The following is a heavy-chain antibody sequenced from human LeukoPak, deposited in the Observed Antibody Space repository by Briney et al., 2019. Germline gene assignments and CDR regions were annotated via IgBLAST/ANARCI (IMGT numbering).Heavy chain of an antibody. CDR1: GFTFSSYE. J-gene: IGHJ4*02. Sequence: GGSLRLSCAASGFTFSSYEMNWVRQAPGKGRKWVSYISSSGSTIYYADSVKGRFTISRDNAKNSLYLQMNSLRAEDTAVYYCARTSTYYYDSSGSLFDYWGQGTLVTVSS. V-gene: IGHV3-48*03. CDR2: ISSSGSTI. D-gene: IGHD3-22*01. CDR3: ARTSTYYYDSSGSLFDY.